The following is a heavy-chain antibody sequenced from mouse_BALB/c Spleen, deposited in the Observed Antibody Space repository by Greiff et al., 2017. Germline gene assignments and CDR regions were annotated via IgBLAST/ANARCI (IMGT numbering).Heavy chain of an antibody. CDR3: AGGRTVPAWFAY. V-gene: IGHV14-3*02. CDR2: IDPANGNT. J-gene: IGHJ3*01. Sequence: EVQLQQSGAELVKPGASVKLSCTASGFNIKDTYMHWVKQRPEQGLEWIGRIDPANGNTKYDPKFQGKATITADTSSNTAYLQLSSLTSEDTAVYYCAGGRTVPAWFAYWGQGTLVTVSA. D-gene: IGHD6-1*01. CDR1: GFNIKDTY.